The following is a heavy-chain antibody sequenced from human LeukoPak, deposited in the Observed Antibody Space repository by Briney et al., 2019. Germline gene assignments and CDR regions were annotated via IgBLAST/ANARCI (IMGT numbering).Heavy chain of an antibody. CDR1: GGSISTYY. D-gene: IGHD1-7*01. CDR3: ARGLSGTWDAFDI. J-gene: IGHJ3*02. Sequence: SETLSLTCTVSGGSISTYYWSWIRQPPGKGLEWIGYIYYSGTTNYNPSLKSRVTISVDTSKNQFSLKLSSMTAADTAVYYCARGLSGTWDAFDIWGQGTMVTVSP. CDR2: IYYSGTT. V-gene: IGHV4-59*01.